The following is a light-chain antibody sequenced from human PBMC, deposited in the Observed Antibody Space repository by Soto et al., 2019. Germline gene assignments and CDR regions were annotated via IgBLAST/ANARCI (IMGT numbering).Light chain of an antibody. V-gene: IGKV3-15*01. CDR2: GAS. CDR1: QSVSSSY. J-gene: IGKJ4*01. CDR3: QQYNNWPLT. Sequence: EIVLTQSPGTLSLSPGERATLSCRASQSVSSSYLAWYQQKPGQAPRLLIYGASTRATGIPARFSGSGSATEFTLTISSLQSEDFAVYYCQQYNNWPLTFGGGTKV.